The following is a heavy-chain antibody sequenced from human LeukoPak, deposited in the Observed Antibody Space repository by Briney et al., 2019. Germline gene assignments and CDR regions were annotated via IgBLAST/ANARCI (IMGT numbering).Heavy chain of an antibody. Sequence: GGSLRLSCAASGFIFSSYWMIWIRQTPGKGLEWVANIKEDGSEKYYVDSVRGRFTISRDNAEKSLFLQMNNLRAEDTAVYYCVRDAMRGGDFDYWGQGTLVTVSS. J-gene: IGHJ4*02. CDR3: VRDAMRGGDFDY. D-gene: IGHD3-16*01. CDR1: GFIFSSYW. V-gene: IGHV3-7*01. CDR2: IKEDGSEK.